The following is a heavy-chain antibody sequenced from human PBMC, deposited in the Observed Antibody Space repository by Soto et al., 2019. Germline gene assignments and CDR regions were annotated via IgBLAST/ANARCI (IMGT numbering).Heavy chain of an antibody. V-gene: IGHV1-18*01. Sequence: ASVKVSCKASGYTFTSYGISWVRQAPGQGLEWMGWISAYNGNTNYAQKLQGRVTMTTDTSTSTAYMELRSLRSDDTAVYYCARVIRSYTVPAARYLSDYYYYMDVWGKGTTVTVSS. CDR2: ISAYNGNT. CDR1: GYTFTSYG. J-gene: IGHJ6*03. CDR3: ARVIRSYTVPAARYLSDYYYYMDV. D-gene: IGHD2-2*01.